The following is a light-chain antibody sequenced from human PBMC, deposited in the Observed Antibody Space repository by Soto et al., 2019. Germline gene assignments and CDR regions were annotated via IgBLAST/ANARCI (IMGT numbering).Light chain of an antibody. CDR1: SSDVGSYNL. V-gene: IGLV2-23*01. Sequence: QYALTQTASVSGSPGQSITISCTGTSSDVGSYNLVSWYQQHPGKAPKLMIYEGSKRPSGVSNRFSGSKSGNTASLTISGLQAEDEADYYCCSYAGSSAWVFGGGTKLTVL. CDR3: CSYAGSSAWV. J-gene: IGLJ3*02. CDR2: EGS.